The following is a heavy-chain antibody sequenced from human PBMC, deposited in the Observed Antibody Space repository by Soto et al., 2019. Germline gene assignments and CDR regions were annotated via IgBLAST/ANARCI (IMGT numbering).Heavy chain of an antibody. V-gene: IGHV1-8*01. CDR1: GYTFTSYD. J-gene: IGHJ4*02. CDR3: ARSTGSWYQLFDY. D-gene: IGHD6-13*01. CDR2: MNPNSGNT. Sequence: ASVKVSFKASGYTFTSYDINWLRQATGQGLEWMGWMNPNSGNTGYAQKFQGRVTMTRNTSISTAYMELSSLRSEDTAVYYCARSTGSWYQLFDYWGQGTLVTVSS.